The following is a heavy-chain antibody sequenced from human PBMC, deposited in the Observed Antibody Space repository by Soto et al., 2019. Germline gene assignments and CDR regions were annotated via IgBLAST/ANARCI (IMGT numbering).Heavy chain of an antibody. CDR3: APWVRGAPFWGGSCYSPDY. Sequence: QITLKESGPTLVKPTQTLTLTCTFSGFSLSTSGVGVGWIRQPPGKALEWLALIYWDDDKRYSPSLKSRLTINQGPTQTPVVPKISHLEPVETGTYFFAPWVRGAPFWGGSCYSPDYWGQGTLVTVSS. V-gene: IGHV2-5*02. D-gene: IGHD2-15*01. J-gene: IGHJ4*02. CDR2: IYWDDDK. CDR1: GFSLSTSGVG.